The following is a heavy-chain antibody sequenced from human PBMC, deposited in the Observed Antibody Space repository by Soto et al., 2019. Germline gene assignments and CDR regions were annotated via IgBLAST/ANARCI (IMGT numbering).Heavy chain of an antibody. CDR3: ARTMTARTDDY. J-gene: IGHJ4*02. CDR1: EFTFSSCW. V-gene: IGHV3-7*01. CDR2: RNPDGSEK. Sequence: EVHLVESGGGLVLPGGSLRLSCAASEFTFSSCWMSWVRQTPGKGLEWVGNRNPDGSEKYYVDSVRGRFTISRDNAANSLYLQMNSLRAEDTAVYYCARTMTARTDDYWGQGTLVTVSS. D-gene: IGHD3-22*01.